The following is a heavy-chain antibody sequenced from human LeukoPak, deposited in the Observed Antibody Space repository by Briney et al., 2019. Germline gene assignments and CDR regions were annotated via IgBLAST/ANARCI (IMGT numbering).Heavy chain of an antibody. CDR3: ARDYGDYVRGAFDI. D-gene: IGHD4-17*01. CDR1: GGPISCGDYY. CDR2: IYYSGST. V-gene: IGHV4-30-4*01. J-gene: IGHJ3*02. Sequence: SETLSLTCTVSGGPISCGDYYWSWIRQPPGKGLKWIGYIYYSGSTYYNPSLKSRVTISVDTSKNQFSLKLSSVTAADTAVYYCARDYGDYVRGAFDIWGQGTMVTVSS.